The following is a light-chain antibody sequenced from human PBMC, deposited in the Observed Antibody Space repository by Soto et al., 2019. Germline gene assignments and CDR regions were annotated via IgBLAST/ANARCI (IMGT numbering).Light chain of an antibody. CDR3: SSYTSSSSLVV. V-gene: IGLV2-14*01. CDR1: SSDVGGYNY. J-gene: IGLJ2*01. Sequence: QSVLTQPASVSGSPGQSITISCTGTSSDVGGYNYVSWYQQHPGKAPKLMIYDVNSRPSGVSNRFSGSKSGNTASLTISGLQAEDEADYYCSSYTSSSSLVVFGGGTKLTLL. CDR2: DVN.